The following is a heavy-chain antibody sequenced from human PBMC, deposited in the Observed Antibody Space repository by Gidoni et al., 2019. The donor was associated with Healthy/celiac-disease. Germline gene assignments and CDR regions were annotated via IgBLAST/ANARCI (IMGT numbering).Heavy chain of an antibody. Sequence: YDGSNKYYADSVKGRFTISRDNSKNTLYLQMNSLRAEDTAVYYCARSSGHGAFDIWGQGTMVTVSS. CDR3: ARSSGHGAFDI. V-gene: IGHV3-33*01. D-gene: IGHD3-22*01. CDR2: YDGSNK. J-gene: IGHJ3*02.